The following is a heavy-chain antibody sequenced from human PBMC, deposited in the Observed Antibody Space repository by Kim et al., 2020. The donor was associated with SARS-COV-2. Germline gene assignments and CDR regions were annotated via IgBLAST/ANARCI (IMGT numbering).Heavy chain of an antibody. CDR3: ARDGHPPSYDSSGYYIDY. J-gene: IGHJ4*02. V-gene: IGHV3-21*01. Sequence: GGSLRLSCAASGFTFSSYSMNWVRQAPGKGLEWVSSISSSSSYIYYADSVKGRFTISRDNAKNSLYLQMNSLRAEDTAVYYCARDGHPPSYDSSGYYIDYWGQGTLVTVSS. D-gene: IGHD3-22*01. CDR2: ISSSSSYI. CDR1: GFTFSSYS.